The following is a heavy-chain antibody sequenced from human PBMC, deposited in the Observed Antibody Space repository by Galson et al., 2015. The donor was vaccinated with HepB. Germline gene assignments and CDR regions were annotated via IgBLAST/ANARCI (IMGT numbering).Heavy chain of an antibody. CDR3: ATEMVIVVVPAAIPPSQWYYGMDV. V-gene: IGHV3-23*01. J-gene: IGHJ6*02. CDR2: ISGSGGST. D-gene: IGHD2-2*02. Sequence: SLRLSCAVSGFTFSNYAMSWVRHAPGTGLEWVSAISGSGGSTCYADSVKGRFTISRDHSKNTLYLQMNSLRAEDTAVYYCATEMVIVVVPAAIPPSQWYYGMDVWGQGTTVTVSS. CDR1: GFTFSNYA.